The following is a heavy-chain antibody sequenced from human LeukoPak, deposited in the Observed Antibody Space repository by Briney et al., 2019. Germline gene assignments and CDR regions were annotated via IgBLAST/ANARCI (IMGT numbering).Heavy chain of an antibody. V-gene: IGHV3-72*01. CDR1: GFTFSDHY. CDR3: VRGRNGFDN. D-gene: IGHD2-8*01. J-gene: IGHJ4*02. CDR2: TRNKANGYTT. Sequence: PGGPLRLSCAASGFTFSDHYMDWVPQAPGKALEGVGRTRNKANGYTTEFAASVKGRFTVSRDESKNSLNLQMNSLKTEDTAVYFCVRGRNGFDNWGQGTLVTVSS.